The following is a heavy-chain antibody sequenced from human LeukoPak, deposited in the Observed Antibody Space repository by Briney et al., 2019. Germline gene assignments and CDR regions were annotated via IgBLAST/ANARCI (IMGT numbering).Heavy chain of an antibody. CDR3: ARGGYDFSSGYYPSR. V-gene: IGHV1-46*01. J-gene: IGHJ4*02. CDR2: INPSAGST. Sequence: ASVKVSCKASGYTFTSYFMNWVRQAPGQGLGWMGIINPSAGSTSYAQKFQGRVTMTRDTSTSTVYMELKSLRSEDTAVYYCARGGYDFSSGYYPSRWGQGTLVTVSS. D-gene: IGHD3-3*01. CDR1: GYTFTSYF.